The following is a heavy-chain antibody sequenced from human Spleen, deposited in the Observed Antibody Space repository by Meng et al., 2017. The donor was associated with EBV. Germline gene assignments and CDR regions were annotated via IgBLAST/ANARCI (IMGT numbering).Heavy chain of an antibody. D-gene: IGHD4/OR15-4a*01. CDR1: GASISTGSYY. J-gene: IGHJ5*02. CDR3: ARGGYGTNYFDP. CDR2: VYFSGST. Sequence: QVQVQEVGPGLGNPSATLSLTCTVSGASISTGSYYWTWIWQTPGKGLEWLGYVYFSGSTNYNPSLKSRVTMSIDTSKNQFSLNLRSATAADAAVYFCARGGYGTNYFDPWDQGTLVTVSS. V-gene: IGHV4-61*01.